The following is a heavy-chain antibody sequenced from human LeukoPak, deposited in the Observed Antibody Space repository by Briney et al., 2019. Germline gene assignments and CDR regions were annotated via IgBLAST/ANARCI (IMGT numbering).Heavy chain of an antibody. Sequence: PSETLSLTCTVSGGSISSSSHYWGWIRQPPGKGLEWIGSIYYSGSTYYNPSLKSRVTISVDTSKNQFSLKLSSVTAADTAVYYCARLCGDGYMDYWGQGTLVTVSS. V-gene: IGHV4-39*01. J-gene: IGHJ4*02. CDR1: GGSISSSSHY. D-gene: IGHD5-24*01. CDR3: ARLCGDGYMDY. CDR2: IYYSGST.